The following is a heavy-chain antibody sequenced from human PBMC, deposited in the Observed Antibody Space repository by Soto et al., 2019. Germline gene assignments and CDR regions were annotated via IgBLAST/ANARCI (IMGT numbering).Heavy chain of an antibody. V-gene: IGHV3-48*02. Sequence: EVQLVESGGGLVQPGGSLRLSCAASGFTFSHYNMNWVRQAPGKGLEWVSYISSSSGTIFYADSVKGRFTISRDTAKSSLYLQMHSLRDDDTAIYYCARGIAVAGTYWFDSWGQGTLVTVSS. CDR2: ISSSSGTI. D-gene: IGHD6-19*01. J-gene: IGHJ5*01. CDR1: GFTFSHYN. CDR3: ARGIAVAGTYWFDS.